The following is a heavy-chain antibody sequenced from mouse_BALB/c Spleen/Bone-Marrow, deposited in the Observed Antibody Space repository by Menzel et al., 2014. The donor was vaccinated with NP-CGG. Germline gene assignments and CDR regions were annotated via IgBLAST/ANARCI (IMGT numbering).Heavy chain of an antibody. CDR2: IAPANGNT. Sequence: EVHLVESGAELVKPGASVKLSCTASGFNIKDAYVHWVRQRPEQGLAWIGRIAPANGNTEYDPKFQGQATITADTSSNIAFRKLSCPTSEDTSGYYGDRAPGQVNFWGQGTLVTVSA. D-gene: IGHD3-3*01. V-gene: IGHV14-3*02. J-gene: IGHJ3*01. CDR3: DRAPGQVNF. CDR1: GFNIKDAY.